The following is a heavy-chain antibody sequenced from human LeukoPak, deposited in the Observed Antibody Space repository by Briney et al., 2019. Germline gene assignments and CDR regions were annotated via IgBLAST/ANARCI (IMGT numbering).Heavy chain of an antibody. CDR1: GGSISSYY. V-gene: IGHV4-59*01. CDR2: IYYSGST. CDR3: ARAPDYGDYVRYYFDY. D-gene: IGHD4-17*01. Sequence: SETLSLTCTVSGGSISSYYWSWIRQPPGKGLEWIGYIYYSGSTNYNPPLKSRVTISVDTSKNQFSLKLSSVTAADKAVYYCARAPDYGDYVRYYFDYWGQGTLVTVSS. J-gene: IGHJ4*02.